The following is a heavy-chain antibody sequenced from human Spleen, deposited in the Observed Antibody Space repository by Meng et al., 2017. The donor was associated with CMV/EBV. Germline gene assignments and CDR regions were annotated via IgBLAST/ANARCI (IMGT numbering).Heavy chain of an antibody. J-gene: IGHJ6*02. CDR2: IKQEGSEK. CDR1: GFTFSSYW. CDR3: ARVIRDYDFWSGFPQHGMDV. V-gene: IGHV3-7*01. D-gene: IGHD3-3*01. Sequence: GESLKISCAASGFTFSSYWMSWVRQAPGKGLEWVANIKQEGSEKYYVDSGKGRFTISRDNDKNSLYLQMNSLRAADTAVYYCARVIRDYDFWSGFPQHGMDVWGQGTTVTVSS.